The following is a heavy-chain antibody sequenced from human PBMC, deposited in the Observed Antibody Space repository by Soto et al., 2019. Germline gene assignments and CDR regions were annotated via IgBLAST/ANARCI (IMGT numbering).Heavy chain of an antibody. V-gene: IGHV4-59*01. CDR1: GGSISSYY. D-gene: IGHD1-26*01. CDR3: ARGGGSYSDYGLDV. Sequence: QVQLQESGPELVKPSETLSLTCTVSGGSISSYYWSWIRQHPGKGLEWIGYRYYSGSTNYNPSLKSRVTISVDTSKNQFSLKLSSVTAADTAVYFCARGGGSYSDYGLDVWGQGTTVTVSS. CDR2: RYYSGST. J-gene: IGHJ6*02.